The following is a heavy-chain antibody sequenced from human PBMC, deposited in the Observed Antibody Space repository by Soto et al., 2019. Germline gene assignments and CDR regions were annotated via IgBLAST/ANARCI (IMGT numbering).Heavy chain of an antibody. Sequence: GVSVKATCEASGVTFTCYCRSWARHSHGQGLEWMGWISAYNGNTNYAQKLQGRVTMTTDTSTSTAYMELRSLRSDDTAVYYCARYSSGWSKEYYYYGMDVWGQGTTVTVS. CDR2: ISAYNGNT. CDR3: ARYSSGWSKEYYYYGMDV. CDR1: GVTFTCYC. V-gene: IGHV1-18*01. D-gene: IGHD6-19*01. J-gene: IGHJ6*02.